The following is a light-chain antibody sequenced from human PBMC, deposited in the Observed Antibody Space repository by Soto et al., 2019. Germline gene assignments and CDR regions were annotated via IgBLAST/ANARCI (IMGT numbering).Light chain of an antibody. CDR1: SNDVGTYNL. CDR2: EVT. V-gene: IGLV2-23*02. Sequence: QSALTQPASVSGSPGQSITISCTGTSNDVGTYNLVSWYQQHPGKAPKLMIYEVTKRPSGVSNRFSGSKSGNTASLTISGLQAEDEADYYCCSYTSRGTWVFGGGTKLTVL. CDR3: CSYTSRGTWV. J-gene: IGLJ3*02.